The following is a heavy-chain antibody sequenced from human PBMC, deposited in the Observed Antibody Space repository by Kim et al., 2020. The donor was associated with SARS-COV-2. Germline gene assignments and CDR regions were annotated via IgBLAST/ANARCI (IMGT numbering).Heavy chain of an antibody. Sequence: SVKVSCKASGGTFSSYAISWVRQAPGQGLEWMGVIIPIFGTANYAQKFQGRVTITADESTSTAYMELSSLRSEDTAVYYCARVGGTAMGLYGMDVWGQGTTVTVSS. CDR2: IIPIFGTA. V-gene: IGHV1-69*13. CDR1: GGTFSSYA. J-gene: IGHJ6*02. CDR3: ARVGGTAMGLYGMDV. D-gene: IGHD5-18*01.